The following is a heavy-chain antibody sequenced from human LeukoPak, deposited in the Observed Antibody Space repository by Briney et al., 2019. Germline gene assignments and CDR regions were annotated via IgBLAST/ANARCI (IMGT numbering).Heavy chain of an antibody. J-gene: IGHJ6*03. Sequence: GGSLRLSCAASGFTFSSYAMHWVRQAPGKGLEYVSAISSNGGSTYYANSVKGRFTISRDNSKNTLYLQKGSLRAEDMAVYYCARVSGISAYYSYMDVWGKGTTVTVSS. D-gene: IGHD3-10*01. CDR3: ARVSGISAYYSYMDV. CDR2: ISSNGGST. V-gene: IGHV3-64*01. CDR1: GFTFSSYA.